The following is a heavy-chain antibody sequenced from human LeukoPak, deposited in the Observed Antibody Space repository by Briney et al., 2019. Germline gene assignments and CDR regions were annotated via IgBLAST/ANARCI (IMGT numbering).Heavy chain of an antibody. CDR2: ISSSSSTI. CDR1: GFTFSSYS. V-gene: IGHV3-48*02. D-gene: IGHD2-8*01. Sequence: GGSLRLSCAASGFTFSSYSMNWVRQAPGKGLEWVSYISSSSSTIYYADSVKGRFTISRDNSKSTLYLQMNSLRDDDSAAYFCARVYLERLTAGYFDHWGQGTQVTVSP. CDR3: ARVYLERLTAGYFDH. J-gene: IGHJ4*02.